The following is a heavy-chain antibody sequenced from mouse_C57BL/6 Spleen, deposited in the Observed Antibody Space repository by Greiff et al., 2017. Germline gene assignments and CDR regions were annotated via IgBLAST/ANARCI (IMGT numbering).Heavy chain of an antibody. CDR3: LICYYGGMFAY. Sequence: QVQLQQPGAELVKPGASVKVSCKASGYTFTSYWMHWVKQRPGQGLEWIGRLHPSDSDTNYNQKFKGKATLTVYTSASTAYMQLSSLTSEDSAVYYCLICYYGGMFAYWGQGTLVTVSA. V-gene: IGHV1-74*01. J-gene: IGHJ3*01. CDR2: LHPSDSDT. D-gene: IGHD1-1*01. CDR1: GYTFTSYW.